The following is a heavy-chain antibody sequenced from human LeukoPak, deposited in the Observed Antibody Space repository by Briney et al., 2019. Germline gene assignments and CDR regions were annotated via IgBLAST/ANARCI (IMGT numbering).Heavy chain of an antibody. V-gene: IGHV3-74*01. CDR2: LPPDELGI. CDR3: VGTIASRGSEY. Sequence: PGGSLRLSCAAFGFTFTNYWMHWVRQAPGMGLVWVSRLPPDELGIIYADSVKGRFTVSRDNAKNTVYLQMNNLRVDDTAMYYCVGTIASRGSEYWGQGALVAVSS. J-gene: IGHJ4*02. D-gene: IGHD6-6*01. CDR1: GFTFTNYW.